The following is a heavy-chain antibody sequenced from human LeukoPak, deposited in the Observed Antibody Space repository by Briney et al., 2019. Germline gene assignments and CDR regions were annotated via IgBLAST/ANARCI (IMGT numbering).Heavy chain of an antibody. Sequence: GESLKISCKGSGYSFTSYWIGWVRQMPGKGLEWMGIIYPGYSDTRYSPSFQGQVTISADKSISTAYLQWSSLKASDTAMYYCARLVGYCSGGSCYHFDYWGQGTLVTVSS. J-gene: IGHJ4*02. CDR3: ARLVGYCSGGSCYHFDY. CDR2: IYPGYSDT. CDR1: GYSFTSYW. V-gene: IGHV5-51*01. D-gene: IGHD2-15*01.